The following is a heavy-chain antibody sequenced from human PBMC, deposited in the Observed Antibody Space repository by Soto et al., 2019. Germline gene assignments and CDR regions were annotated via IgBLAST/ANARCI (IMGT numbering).Heavy chain of an antibody. D-gene: IGHD5-18*01. CDR3: ARERYSYGTYYYYGMDV. Sequence: PGESLKISCKGSGYSFTSYWISWVRQMPGKGLEWMGRIDPSDSYTNYSPSFQGHVTISADKSISTAYLQWSSLKASDTAMYYCARERYSYGTYYYYGMDVWGQGTTVTVSS. J-gene: IGHJ6*02. CDR2: IDPSDSYT. V-gene: IGHV5-10-1*01. CDR1: GYSFTSYW.